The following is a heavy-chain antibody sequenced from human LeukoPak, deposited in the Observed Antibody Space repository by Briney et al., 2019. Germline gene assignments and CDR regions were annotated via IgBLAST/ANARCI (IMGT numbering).Heavy chain of an antibody. CDR2: INHSGST. J-gene: IGHJ4*02. CDR1: GGSFSGYY. D-gene: IGHD3-22*01. Sequence: PSETLSLTCAVYGGSFSGYYWSWIRQPPGKGLEWIGEINHSGSTNYNPSLKSRVTISVDTSKNQFSLKLSSVTAADTAVYYCAREGNYYDSSDRGAYWGQGTLVTVSS. V-gene: IGHV4-34*01. CDR3: AREGNYYDSSDRGAY.